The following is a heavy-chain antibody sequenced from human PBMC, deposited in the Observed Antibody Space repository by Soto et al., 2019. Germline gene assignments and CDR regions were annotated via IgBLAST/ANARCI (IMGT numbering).Heavy chain of an antibody. J-gene: IGHJ4*02. V-gene: IGHV1-69*13. CDR3: VRDSGAKLSSS. D-gene: IGHD6-13*01. CDR2: IVPIRRTA. Sequence: ASVKVSCKASGGTFSSYRINWVRQAPGQGLEWVGGIVPIRRTADYAQAFQGRVIITADESARTSYMEPRSLRSQDTAVYYCVRDSGAKLSSSWGQGTLVTVSS. CDR1: GGTFSSYR.